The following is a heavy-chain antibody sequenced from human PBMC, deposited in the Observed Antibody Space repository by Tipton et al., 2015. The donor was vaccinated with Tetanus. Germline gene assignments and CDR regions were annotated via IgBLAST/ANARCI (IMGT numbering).Heavy chain of an antibody. V-gene: IGHV3-7*01. CDR3: ARLGVYCSADCYSREDY. D-gene: IGHD2-21*01. CDR2: IKEDGSEM. J-gene: IGHJ4*02. Sequence: SLRLSCVASGFTFRSYWMSWVRQAPGKGLEWVANIKEDGSEMYYADSVKGRFTISRDNARNSLSVHMNSLTAEDTAVYYCARLGVYCSADCYSREDYWGQRTLATVSS. CDR1: GFTFRSYW.